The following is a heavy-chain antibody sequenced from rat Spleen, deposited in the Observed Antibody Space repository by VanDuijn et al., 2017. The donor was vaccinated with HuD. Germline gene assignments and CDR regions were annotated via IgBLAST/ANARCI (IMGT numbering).Heavy chain of an antibody. D-gene: IGHD5-1*01. J-gene: IGHJ3*01. CDR1: GFTFSDYY. CDR3: ASRTGNWFAY. CDR2: ISYDASST. V-gene: IGHV5-29*01. Sequence: EVQLVESDGGLVQPGRSLKLSCAASGFTFSDYYMAWVRQAPTKGLEWVATISYDASSTYYRDSVKGRFTISRDNVKSILYLQMDSLKSEDTATYYCASRTGNWFAYWGQGTLVTVSS.